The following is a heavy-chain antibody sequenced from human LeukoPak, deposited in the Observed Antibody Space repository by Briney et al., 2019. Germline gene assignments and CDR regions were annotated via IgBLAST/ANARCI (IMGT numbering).Heavy chain of an antibody. V-gene: IGHV3-21*06. Sequence: PGGSLRLSCAASGFTFSTYNMNWVRQAPGKGLEWVSSISSSSNYIYYTDSVKGRFTISRDNAKNSLYLQMSSLRAEDTAVYYCARGLLEGHDYWGQGTLVTVSS. CDR1: GFTFSTYN. CDR2: ISSSSNYI. D-gene: IGHD2-21*02. J-gene: IGHJ4*02. CDR3: ARGLLEGHDY.